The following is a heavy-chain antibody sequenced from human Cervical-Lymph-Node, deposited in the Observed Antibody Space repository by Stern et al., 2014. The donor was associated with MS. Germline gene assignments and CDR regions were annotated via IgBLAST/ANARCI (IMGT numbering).Heavy chain of an antibody. Sequence: VQLVESGAEVKKPGASVKVSCKASGYTFSAYYMHWVRQAPGQGLEWMGIINPSGGSTTYSQKFQGRITMTRDTSTSTVYMELSSLRSEDTAVYYCSREQGRFLEWSYWGQGTLVTVSS. D-gene: IGHD3-3*01. J-gene: IGHJ4*02. CDR3: SREQGRFLEWSY. CDR1: GYTFSAYY. V-gene: IGHV1-46*03. CDR2: INPSGGST.